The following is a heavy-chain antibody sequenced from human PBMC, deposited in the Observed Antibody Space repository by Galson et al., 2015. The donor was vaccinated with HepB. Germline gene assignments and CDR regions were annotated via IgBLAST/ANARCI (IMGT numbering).Heavy chain of an antibody. V-gene: IGHV3-33*01. CDR1: GFTFSNYG. J-gene: IGHJ4*02. Sequence: SLRLSCAASGFTFSNYGMHWVRQAPGKGLEWVAVIWYDGTNKYYADSVKGRFTISRDNSQNTLYLQMSSLRPGDTAVYYCTRDSFYFDYRGGPDYWGQGTLVTVSS. D-gene: IGHD2-15*01. CDR3: TRDSFYFDYRGGPDY. CDR2: IWYDGTNK.